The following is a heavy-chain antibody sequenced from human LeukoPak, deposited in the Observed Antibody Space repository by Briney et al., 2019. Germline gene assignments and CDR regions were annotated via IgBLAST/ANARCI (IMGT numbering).Heavy chain of an antibody. Sequence: SGGSLRLSCAASGFTFSNAWMSWVRQAPGKGLEWVGRIKSKTDGGTTDYAAPVKGRFTISRDDSKNTLYLQMNSLKTEDTAVYYCTTDPPITIFDYWGQGTLVTVSS. D-gene: IGHD3-3*01. CDR1: GFTFSNAW. J-gene: IGHJ4*02. V-gene: IGHV3-15*01. CDR2: IKSKTDGGTT. CDR3: TTDPPITIFDY.